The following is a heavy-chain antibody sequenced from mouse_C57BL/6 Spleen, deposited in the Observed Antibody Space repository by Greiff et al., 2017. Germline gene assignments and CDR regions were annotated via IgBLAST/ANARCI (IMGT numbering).Heavy chain of an antibody. CDR2: ISSGSSTI. Sequence: EVMLVESGGGLVKPGGSLKLSCAASGFTFSDYGMHWVRQAPEKGLEWVAYISSGSSTIYYAVTVKGRFTISRDNAKNTLFLQMTSLRSEDTAMYYCARRYLHYYAMDYWGQGTSVTVSS. D-gene: IGHD2-12*01. CDR3: ARRYLHYYAMDY. V-gene: IGHV5-17*01. J-gene: IGHJ4*01. CDR1: GFTFSDYG.